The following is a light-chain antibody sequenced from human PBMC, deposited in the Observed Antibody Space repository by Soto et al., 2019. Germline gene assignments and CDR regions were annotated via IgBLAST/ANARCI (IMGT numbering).Light chain of an antibody. J-gene: IGLJ2*01. V-gene: IGLV2-8*01. CDR1: SSDVGGYNY. CDR2: EVS. CDR3: SSYSRSDSVL. Sequence: QSVLTQPPSASGSPGQSVTISCTGTSSDVGGYNYVSWYQQHPGKAPKLMIYEVSKRPSGVPDRFSGSKSGNTASLTVSGLQAEDEADYYCSSYSRSDSVLFGGGTKLTVL.